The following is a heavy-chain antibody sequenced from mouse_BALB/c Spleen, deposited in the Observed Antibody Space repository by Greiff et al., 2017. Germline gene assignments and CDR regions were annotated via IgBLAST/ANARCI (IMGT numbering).Heavy chain of an antibody. CDR2: IYPGDGDT. J-gene: IGHJ2*01. V-gene: IGHV1-87*01. CDR1: GYTFTSYW. Sequence: VQRVESGAELARPGASVKLSCKASGYTFTSYWMQWVKQRPGQGLEWIGAIYPGDGDTRYTQKFKGKATLTADKSSSTAYMQLSSLASEDSAVYYCARGYYFDYWGQGTTLTVSS. CDR3: ARGYYFDY.